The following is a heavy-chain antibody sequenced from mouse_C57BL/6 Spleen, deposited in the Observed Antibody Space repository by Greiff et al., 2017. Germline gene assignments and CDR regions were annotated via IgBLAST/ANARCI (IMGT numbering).Heavy chain of an antibody. Sequence: QVQLQQSGAELVKPGASVKLSCKASGYTFTEYTIHWVKQRSGQGLEWIGWFYPGSGSIKYNEKFKDKATLTADKSSSTVYMELSRLTSENSAVYSSARHGGGDSSDHYAMDYWGQGTSGTVSS. V-gene: IGHV1-62-2*01. J-gene: IGHJ4*01. CDR1: GYTFTEYT. CDR2: FYPGSGSI. CDR3: ARHGGGDSSDHYAMDY. D-gene: IGHD3-2*02.